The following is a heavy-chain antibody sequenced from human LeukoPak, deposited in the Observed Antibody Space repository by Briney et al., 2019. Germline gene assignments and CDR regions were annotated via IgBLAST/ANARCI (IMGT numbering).Heavy chain of an antibody. CDR1: GVSFSTYY. CDR3: ARERGNLRGDAFDI. Sequence: ETQSLTCTASGVSFSTYYWTWLRQPARKGLEWIGRIYSSGNTNYNPSLESRVTMSIDTSKNQFSLKLTSVTAADTAVYYCARERGNLRGDAFDIWGRGTVVTVSS. D-gene: IGHD1-26*01. CDR2: IYSSGNT. J-gene: IGHJ3*02. V-gene: IGHV4-4*07.